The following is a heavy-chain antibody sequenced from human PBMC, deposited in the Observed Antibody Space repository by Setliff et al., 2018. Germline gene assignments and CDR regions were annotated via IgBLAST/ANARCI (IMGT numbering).Heavy chain of an antibody. CDR2: INHSGSP. CDR1: GASFSGTY. CDR3: RVWVDMIEVDS. D-gene: IGHD3-22*01. V-gene: IGHV4-34*01. J-gene: IGHJ4*02. Sequence: PSETLSLTCAVYGASFSGTYCSWIRQSPGKGLEWIGEINHTGSPNWIGEINHSGSPSYNPSLKSRVTMSVDTSKNQFSLKLTSVTAADTAVYYCRVWVDMIEVDSWAQGTLVTVSS.